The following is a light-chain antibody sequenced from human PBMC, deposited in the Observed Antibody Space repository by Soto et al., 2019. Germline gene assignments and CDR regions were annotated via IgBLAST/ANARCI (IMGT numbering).Light chain of an antibody. CDR1: QSVSSSY. V-gene: IGKV3-20*01. Sequence: EIVLTQSPGTLSLSPGERATLSCRASQSVSSSYLAWYQQKPGQAPRLLIYGASSRATGIPDRFSGSGSGTDFTLTISRPAPEDFAVYYCQQYDSSPLTFGGGTKVEIK. CDR2: GAS. CDR3: QQYDSSPLT. J-gene: IGKJ4*01.